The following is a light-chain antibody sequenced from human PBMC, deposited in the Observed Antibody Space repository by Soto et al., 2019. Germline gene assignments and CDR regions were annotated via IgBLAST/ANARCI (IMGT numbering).Light chain of an antibody. V-gene: IGKV3-15*01. CDR3: QQYSNWPT. J-gene: IGKJ5*01. Sequence: EIVMTHSPATLSVSPWYGSTLYCRASQSVSRNLAWYQQRPGQAPRLLISGASTRATGIAARFSGSGSGREFTLTISSLQSEDSALYYCQQYSNWPTFGQGTRLEIK. CDR1: QSVSRN. CDR2: GAS.